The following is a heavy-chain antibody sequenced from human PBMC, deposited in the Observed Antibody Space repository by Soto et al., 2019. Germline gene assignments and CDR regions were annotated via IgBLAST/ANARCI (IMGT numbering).Heavy chain of an antibody. V-gene: IGHV3-30-3*01. J-gene: IGHJ6*02. CDR3: ARDLNPQGTLYGMDV. Sequence: GGSLRLSCAASGFTFSSYAMHWVRQAPGKGLEWVAVISYDGSNKYYADSVKGRFTISRDNSKNTLYLQMNSLRAEDTAVYYCARDLNPQGTLYGMDVWGQGTTVTVSS. CDR2: ISYDGSNK. D-gene: IGHD1-1*01. CDR1: GFTFSSYA.